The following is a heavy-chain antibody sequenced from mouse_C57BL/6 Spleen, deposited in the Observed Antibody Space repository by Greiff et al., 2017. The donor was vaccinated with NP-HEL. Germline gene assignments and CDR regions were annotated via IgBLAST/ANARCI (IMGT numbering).Heavy chain of an antibody. CDR2: IDPETGGT. J-gene: IGHJ3*01. CDR3: TRGPGGAWFAY. V-gene: IGHV1-15*01. Sequence: VQLQESGAELVRPGASVTLSCKASGYTFTDYEMHWVQQTPVHGLEWIGAIDPETGGTAYNQKFKGKAILTADKSSSTAYMELRSLTSEDSAVYYCTRGPGGAWFAYWGQGTLVTVSA. CDR1: GYTFTDYE.